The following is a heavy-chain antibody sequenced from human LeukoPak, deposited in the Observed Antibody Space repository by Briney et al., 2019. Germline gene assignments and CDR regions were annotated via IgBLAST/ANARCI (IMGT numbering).Heavy chain of an antibody. CDR3: AKGGESYRTGLDY. D-gene: IGHD1-26*01. CDR1: GFTFSSYA. V-gene: IGHV3-23*01. CDR2: ISGSGGRT. Sequence: PGGSLRLSCAASGFTFSSYAISWVRQAPGKGLEWVSAISGSGGRTYHADSVKGRFTISRDNSKNTLYLQMNSLRAEDTAVYYCAKGGESYRTGLDYWGQGTLVTVSS. J-gene: IGHJ4*02.